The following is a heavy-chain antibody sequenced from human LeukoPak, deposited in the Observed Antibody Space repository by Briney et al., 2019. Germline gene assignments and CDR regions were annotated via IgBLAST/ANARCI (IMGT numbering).Heavy chain of an antibody. CDR1: GFAVSNNY. CDR3: ARFWRELWGLSIDD. D-gene: IGHD3-3*01. J-gene: IGHJ4*02. V-gene: IGHV3-66*01. Sequence: GGSLRLSCAASGFAVSNNYMSWVRQAPGKGLEWVSVIYSDGSPYYADSVRGRFTISRDNSKNTLYLQMNSLRAEDTAVYYCARFWRELWGLSIDDWGQGTRVTVSS. CDR2: IYSDGSP.